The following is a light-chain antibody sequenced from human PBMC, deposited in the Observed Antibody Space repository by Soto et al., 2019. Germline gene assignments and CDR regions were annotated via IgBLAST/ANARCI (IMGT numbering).Light chain of an antibody. CDR3: HQYGRSPFT. V-gene: IGKV3-20*01. Sequence: EIVLTQSPVTLSLSPGERATLSCRASERITNNFLAWFQQKAGLAPRLLIYGASTRASGVPDRFSGGGSGIDFVLTISRLEPEDFALYYCHQYGRSPFTFAQGTKLQIK. CDR2: GAS. J-gene: IGKJ2*01. CDR1: ERITNNF.